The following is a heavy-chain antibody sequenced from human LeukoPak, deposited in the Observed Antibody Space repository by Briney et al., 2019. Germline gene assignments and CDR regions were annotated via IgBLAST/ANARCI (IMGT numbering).Heavy chain of an antibody. CDR2: ISYDGSNK. J-gene: IGHJ4*02. Sequence: GGSLRLSCAASGFTFSDYYMSWIRQAPGKGLEWVAVISYDGSNKYYADSVKGRFTFSRDNSKNTLYLQMSSLRAEDTAVYYCARAGYGDYVPAFDYWGQGTLVTVSS. CDR1: GFTFSDYY. V-gene: IGHV3-30-3*01. D-gene: IGHD4-17*01. CDR3: ARAGYGDYVPAFDY.